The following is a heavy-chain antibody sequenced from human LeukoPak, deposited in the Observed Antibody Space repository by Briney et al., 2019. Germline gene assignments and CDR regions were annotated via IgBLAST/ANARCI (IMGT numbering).Heavy chain of an antibody. D-gene: IGHD5-24*01. CDR2: INPNSGGT. J-gene: IGHJ4*02. V-gene: IGHV1-2*02. Sequence: ASVKVSCKASGYTFTRYYMHWVRQAPGKGLEWMGWINPNSGGTNYAQKFQGRVNMTRDTSISTAYMELSRLRSDDTAVYYCARPDGYNENFDYWGQGTLVTVSS. CDR3: ARPDGYNENFDY. CDR1: GYTFTRYY.